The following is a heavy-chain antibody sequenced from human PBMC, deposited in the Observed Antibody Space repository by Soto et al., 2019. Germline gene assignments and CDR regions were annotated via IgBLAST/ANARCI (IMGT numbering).Heavy chain of an antibody. CDR2: INHSGST. CDR3: GPRGAVADPRGY. J-gene: IGHJ4*02. D-gene: IGHD6-19*01. CDR1: GGSFSDFY. V-gene: IGHV4-34*01. Sequence: QMQLQQWGAGRLKPSETLSLTCAVYGGSFSDFYWTWIRQLPGKGLEWIGEINHSGSTNYNPSLKSRVAISVDTSKNQFSLNLRSVTAADTAVYYCGPRGAVADPRGYWGQGTLVTVSS.